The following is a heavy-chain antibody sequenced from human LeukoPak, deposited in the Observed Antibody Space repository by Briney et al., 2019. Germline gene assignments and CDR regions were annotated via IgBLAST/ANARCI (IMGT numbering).Heavy chain of an antibody. CDR3: AREGYCSSTSCYATYYFDY. Sequence: ASVKVSCKASGYTFTSYGISWVRQAPGQGLEWMGWISAYSGNTNYAQKLQGRVTMTTDTSTSTAYMELRSLRSDDTAVYYCAREGYCSSTSCYATYYFDYWGQGTLVTVSS. D-gene: IGHD2-2*01. J-gene: IGHJ4*02. CDR1: GYTFTSYG. CDR2: ISAYSGNT. V-gene: IGHV1-18*04.